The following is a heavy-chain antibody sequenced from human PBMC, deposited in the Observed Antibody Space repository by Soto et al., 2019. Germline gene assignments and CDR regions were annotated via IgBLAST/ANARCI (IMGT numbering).Heavy chain of an antibody. CDR1: GFTFSSYA. J-gene: IGHJ4*02. D-gene: IGHD3-22*01. V-gene: IGHV3-30-3*01. CDR2: ISYDGSNK. Sequence: GSLRLSCAASGFTFSSYAMHWVRQAPGKGLEWVAVISYDGSNKYYADSVKGRFTISRDNSKNTLYLQMNSLRAEDTAVYYCAKAHYYDSSGYYYKYYFDYWGQGTLVTVSS. CDR3: AKAHYYDSSGYYYKYYFDY.